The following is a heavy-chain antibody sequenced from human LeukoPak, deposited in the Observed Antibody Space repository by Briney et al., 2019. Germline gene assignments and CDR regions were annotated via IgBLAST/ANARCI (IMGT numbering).Heavy chain of an antibody. CDR1: GFTLRTYS. CDR2: ISSSSNTI. D-gene: IGHD1-26*01. V-gene: IGHV3-48*01. Sequence: PGGSLRLSCEVTGFTLRTYSMNWVRQAPGKGLEWVSYISSSSNTIYCADSVKGRFTISRDNDKKSLYLQMLSLRAEDSAVYYCAIIFSGTYYGTMDVWGRGTTVTVSS. J-gene: IGHJ6*03. CDR3: AIIFSGTYYGTMDV.